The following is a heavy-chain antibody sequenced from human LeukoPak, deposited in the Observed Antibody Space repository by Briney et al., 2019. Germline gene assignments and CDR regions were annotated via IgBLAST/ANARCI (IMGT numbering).Heavy chain of an antibody. CDR1: GYSFTDFY. Sequence: ASVKVSCKVSGYSFTDFYMQWIQQAPGKGLEWMGLFDPEDDETIYAEKFQGRVAITADTSRDTSYMSLSSLRPEDTAVYYCAVTAAGRDYMDVWRKGTTVTVSS. CDR3: AVTAAGRDYMDV. V-gene: IGHV1-69-2*01. J-gene: IGHJ6*03. D-gene: IGHD6-13*01. CDR2: FDPEDDET.